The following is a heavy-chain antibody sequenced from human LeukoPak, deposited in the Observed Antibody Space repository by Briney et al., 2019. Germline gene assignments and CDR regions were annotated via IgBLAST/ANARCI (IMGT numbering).Heavy chain of an antibody. J-gene: IGHJ4*02. V-gene: IGHV3-23*01. Sequence: HPGGSLRLSCAASGFTFSSYAMSWVRQAPGKGLEWVSAISGSGGSTYYADSVTGRFTISRDNFKYTLYLQMNSLRAEDTAVYYCAKDNRGVDQWLVPRNDYWGQGTLVTVSS. CDR1: GFTFSSYA. CDR2: ISGSGGST. D-gene: IGHD6-19*01. CDR3: AKDNRGVDQWLVPRNDY.